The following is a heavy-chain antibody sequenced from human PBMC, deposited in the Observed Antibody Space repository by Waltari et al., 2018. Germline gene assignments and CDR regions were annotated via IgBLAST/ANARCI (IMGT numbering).Heavy chain of an antibody. D-gene: IGHD6-13*01. J-gene: IGHJ4*02. V-gene: IGHV3-21*01. CDR1: GFTFSSYS. Sequence: EVQLVESGGGLVKPGGPLRLSCAASGFTFSSYSMNWVRQAPGKGLEWFSSISSSSSYIYYADSVKGRFTISRDNAKNSLYLQMNSLRAEDTAVYYCARAAAAAGSDYWGQGTLVTVSS. CDR2: ISSSSSYI. CDR3: ARAAAAAGSDY.